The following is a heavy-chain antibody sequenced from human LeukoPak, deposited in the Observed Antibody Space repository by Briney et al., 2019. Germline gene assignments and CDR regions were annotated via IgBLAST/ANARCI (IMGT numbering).Heavy chain of an antibody. V-gene: IGHV4-59*01. CDR3: ATTGYRGFDI. CDR2: ISYSGST. J-gene: IGHJ3*02. Sequence: PSETLSLTCTVSGGSISSYYWSRIRQPPGKGLEWIGYISYSGSTNYNPSLKSRVTISVETSKNQFSLKLSSVTAADTAVYYCATTGYRGFDIWGQGTMVTVSS. CDR1: GGSISSYY. D-gene: IGHD5-18*01.